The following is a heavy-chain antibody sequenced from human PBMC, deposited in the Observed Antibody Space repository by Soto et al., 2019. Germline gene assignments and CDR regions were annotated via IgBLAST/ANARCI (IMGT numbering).Heavy chain of an antibody. CDR2: IDHSGST. J-gene: IGHJ4*02. CDR3: ARESEDLTSNFDY. V-gene: IGHV4-38-2*02. CDR1: GYSISSGYY. Sequence: SETLSLTCDVSGYSISSGYYWGWMRQPPGKGLEWIGSIDHSGSTYYSPSLKSRVTISVDTSKNQFSLKLNSVTAADTAVYYCARESEDLTSNFDYWGQGTLVTVSS.